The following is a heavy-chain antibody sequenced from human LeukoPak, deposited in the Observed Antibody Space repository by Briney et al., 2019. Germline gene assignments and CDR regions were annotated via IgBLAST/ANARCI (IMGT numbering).Heavy chain of an antibody. CDR2: IYPGDSDT. J-gene: IGHJ4*02. V-gene: IGHV5-51*01. CDR3: ARHSPYYYDSSGYSDY. D-gene: IGHD3-22*01. CDR1: GYRFTSYW. Sequence: PGESLKISCKGSGYRFTSYWIGWVRQLPGKGLEWMGIIYPGDSDTRYSPSFQGQVTISADKSISTAYLQWSSLKASDTAMYYCARHSPYYYDSSGYSDYWGQGTLVTVSS.